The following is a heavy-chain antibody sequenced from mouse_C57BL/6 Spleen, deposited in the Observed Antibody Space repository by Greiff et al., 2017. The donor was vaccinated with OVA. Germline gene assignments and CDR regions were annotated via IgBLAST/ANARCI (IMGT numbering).Heavy chain of an antibody. D-gene: IGHD1-1*01. CDR2: IDPNSGGT. V-gene: IGHV1-72*01. J-gene: IGHJ3*01. Sequence: QVQLQQPGAELVKPGASVKMSCKASGYTFTSYWITWVKQRPGQGLEWIGRIDPNSGGTKYNEKFKSKATLTVDKPSSTAYMQLSSLTSEDSAVYYCARDYGSSWFAYWGQGTLVTVSA. CDR3: ARDYGSSWFAY. CDR1: GYTFTSYW.